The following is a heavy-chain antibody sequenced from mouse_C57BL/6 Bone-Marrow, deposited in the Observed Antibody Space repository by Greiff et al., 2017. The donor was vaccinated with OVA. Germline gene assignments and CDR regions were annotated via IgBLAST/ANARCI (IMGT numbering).Heavy chain of an antibody. V-gene: IGHV1-69*01. Sequence: QVQLKQPGAELVMPGASVKLSCKASGYTFTSYWMHWVKQRPGQGLEWIGEIDPSDSYTNYNQKFKGKSTLTVDKSSSTAYMQLSSLTSEGSAVYYCARGPYYYGSSYDYFDYWGQGTTLTVSS. CDR3: ARGPYYYGSSYDYFDY. J-gene: IGHJ2*01. CDR2: IDPSDSYT. D-gene: IGHD1-1*01. CDR1: GYTFTSYW.